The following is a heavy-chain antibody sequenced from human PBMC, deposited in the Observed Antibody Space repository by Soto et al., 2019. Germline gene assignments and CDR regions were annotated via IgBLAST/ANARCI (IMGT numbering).Heavy chain of an antibody. CDR1: GGSISSSSYY. V-gene: IGHV4-31*03. CDR3: ARAFPYYYYYMDV. Sequence: SETLSLTCIVSGGSISSSSYYWGWIRQPPGKGLEWIGNIYYSGSTYYNPSLKSRVTISVDTSKNQFSLKLSSVTAADTAVYYCARAFPYYYYYMDVWGKGTTVTVSS. CDR2: IYYSGST. J-gene: IGHJ6*03.